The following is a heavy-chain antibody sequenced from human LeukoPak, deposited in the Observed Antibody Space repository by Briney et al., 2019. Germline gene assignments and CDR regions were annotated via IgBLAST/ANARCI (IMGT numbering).Heavy chain of an antibody. CDR3: ATFTWSEWELRAVDAFDI. J-gene: IGHJ3*02. CDR1: GFTFSSYA. CDR2: ISGSGGST. Sequence: GGSLRLSCAASGFTFSSYAMSWVRQAPGKGLEWVSAISGSGGSTYYADSVKGRFTISRDNSKNTLYLQMNSLRAEDTAVYYCATFTWSEWELRAVDAFDIWGQGTMVTVSS. D-gene: IGHD1-26*01. V-gene: IGHV3-23*01.